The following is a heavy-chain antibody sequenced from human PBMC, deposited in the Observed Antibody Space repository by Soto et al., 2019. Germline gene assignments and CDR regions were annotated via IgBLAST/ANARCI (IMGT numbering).Heavy chain of an antibody. D-gene: IGHD1-26*01. Sequence: ASVKVSCKASGYTFTHYGISWVRQAPGQGLEWMGWISAYNGNTYYTQKVQGRVTMTTDTSTNTAYMELRSLRSDDTAVYYCARDVPATAALSWDYWGQGTLVTVSS. CDR1: GYTFTHYG. V-gene: IGHV1-18*04. CDR3: ARDVPATAALSWDY. J-gene: IGHJ4*02. CDR2: ISAYNGNT.